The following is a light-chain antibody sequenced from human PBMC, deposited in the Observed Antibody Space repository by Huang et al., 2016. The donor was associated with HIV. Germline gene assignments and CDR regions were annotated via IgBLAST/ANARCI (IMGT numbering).Light chain of an antibody. V-gene: IGKV3-15*01. CDR3: QHYNNWPQT. CDR1: QSVSTN. J-gene: IGKJ1*01. Sequence: EIVMTQSPATLSVSPGERATLSCRASQSVSTNLAWYQQKPGQAPRLLINGASTRVTGIPARFSGSGSGTEFTLTISSPQSEDFAVYYCQHYNNWPQTFGQGTKVDNK. CDR2: GAS.